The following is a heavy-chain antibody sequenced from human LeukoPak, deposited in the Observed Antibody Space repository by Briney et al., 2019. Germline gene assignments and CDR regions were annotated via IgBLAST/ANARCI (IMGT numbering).Heavy chain of an antibody. V-gene: IGHV3-48*03. CDR3: ARSRFPSLFHY. CDR2: ISSSGSTI. CDR1: GFTFSSYE. D-gene: IGHD3-16*01. J-gene: IGHJ4*02. Sequence: GGCLRLSCAASGFTFSSYEMNWVRQAPGKGLEWVSYISSSGSTIYYADSVKGRFTISRDNAKNSLYLQMNSLRAEDTAVYYCARSRFPSLFHYWGQGTLVTVSS.